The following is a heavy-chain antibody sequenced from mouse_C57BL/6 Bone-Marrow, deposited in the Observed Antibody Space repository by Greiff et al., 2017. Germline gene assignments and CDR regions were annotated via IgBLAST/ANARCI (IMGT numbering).Heavy chain of an antibody. CDR3: ARGGGNYDYAMDY. CDR2: IYPGDGDT. CDR1: GYAFSSSW. V-gene: IGHV1-82*01. Sequence: LVESGPELVKPGASVKISCKASGYAFSSSWMNWVKQRPGKGLEWIGRIYPGDGDTNYNGKFKGKATLTADKTSSTAYMQLSSLTSEDSAVYVCARGGGNYDYAMDYGGQGTSVTVSS. D-gene: IGHD2-1*01. J-gene: IGHJ4*01.